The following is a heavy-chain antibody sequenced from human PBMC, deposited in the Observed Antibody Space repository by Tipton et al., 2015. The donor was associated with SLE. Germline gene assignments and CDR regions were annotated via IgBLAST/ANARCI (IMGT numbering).Heavy chain of an antibody. CDR2: IYNSGNT. J-gene: IGHJ2*01. CDR1: GGSISGGSYS. D-gene: IGHD3-3*01. V-gene: IGHV4-39*07. CDR3: ARGQYDFWSGSYYWYFDL. Sequence: TLSLTCTVSGGSISGGSYSWGWIRQPPGKGLEWIGHIYNSGNTFYNPSLESRVAISVDRSKSQFSLNLSSVTAADTAVYYCARGQYDFWSGSYYWYFDLWGRGTLVTVSS.